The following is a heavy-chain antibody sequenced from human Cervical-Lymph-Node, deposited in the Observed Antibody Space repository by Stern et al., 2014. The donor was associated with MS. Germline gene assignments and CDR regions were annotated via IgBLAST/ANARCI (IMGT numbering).Heavy chain of an antibody. Sequence: VQLVESGPGLVQPSETLSLTCVVSGGSINSNSYWSWVRQAPGRGMEWIGEVYRDGITNYNPSLKSRVTISIDKSKNQFSLKLTSVTAADTAVYYCARDPHGDYKDDALDFWGQGTMVTVSS. D-gene: IGHD4-17*01. CDR1: GGSINSNSY. CDR3: ARDPHGDYKDDALDF. J-gene: IGHJ3*01. V-gene: IGHV4-4*02. CDR2: VYRDGIT.